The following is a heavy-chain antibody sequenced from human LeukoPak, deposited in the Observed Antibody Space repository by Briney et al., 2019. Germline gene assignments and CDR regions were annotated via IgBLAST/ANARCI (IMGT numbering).Heavy chain of an antibody. CDR3: ARVIYPSPPQDDFWSGTFDY. CDR2: INAGNGNT. V-gene: IGHV1-3*01. Sequence: ASVKVSCKASGYTFTSYAMHWVRQAPGQRLEWMGWINAGNGNTKYSQKFQGRVTITRDTSASTAYMELSSLRSEDTAVYYCARVIYPSPPQDDFWSGTFDYWGQGTLVTVSS. J-gene: IGHJ4*02. D-gene: IGHD3-3*01. CDR1: GYTFTSYA.